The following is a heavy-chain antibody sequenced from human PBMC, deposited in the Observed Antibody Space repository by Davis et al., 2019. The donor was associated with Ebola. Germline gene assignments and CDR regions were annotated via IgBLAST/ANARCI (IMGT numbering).Heavy chain of an antibody. CDR3: ARGGPLRYFDWLSHYFDY. Sequence: SETLSLTCTVSGGSISSGGYYWSWIRQPPGKGLEWIGEINHSGSTNYNPSLKSRVTISVDTSKNQFSLKLSSVTAADTAVYYCARGGPLRYFDWLSHYFDYWGQGTLVTVSS. D-gene: IGHD3-9*01. J-gene: IGHJ4*02. CDR1: GGSISSGGYY. V-gene: IGHV4-39*07. CDR2: INHSGST.